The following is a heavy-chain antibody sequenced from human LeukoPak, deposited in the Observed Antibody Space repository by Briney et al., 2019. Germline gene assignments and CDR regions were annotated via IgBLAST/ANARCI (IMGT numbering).Heavy chain of an antibody. Sequence: PSETLSLTCAVYGGSFSGYYWSWIRQPPGKGLEWIGEIHHSGSTNNNPSLKSRVTISVDTSKNQFSLKLSSVTAADTAVYYCARTTMVRGTYYMDVWGKGTTVTVSS. CDR1: GGSFSGYY. V-gene: IGHV4-34*01. D-gene: IGHD3-10*01. CDR2: IHHSGST. CDR3: ARTTMVRGTYYMDV. J-gene: IGHJ6*03.